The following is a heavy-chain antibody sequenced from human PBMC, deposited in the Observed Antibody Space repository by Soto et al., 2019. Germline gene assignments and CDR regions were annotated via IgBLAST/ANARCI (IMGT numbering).Heavy chain of an antibody. CDR3: AKDRGATDWYFDY. J-gene: IGHJ2*01. CDR2: ITWNSGSA. V-gene: IGHV3-9*01. CDR1: GFNFDDYA. Sequence: EVQLVESGGGLVQPGMSLRLSCAASGFNFDDYAMNWVRQAPGKGPEWVSGITWNSGSAGYADSVRGRFTISRDNAKKVLYPEMNRLRVEDTALYYCAKDRGATDWYFDYWGRGTLVTVSS.